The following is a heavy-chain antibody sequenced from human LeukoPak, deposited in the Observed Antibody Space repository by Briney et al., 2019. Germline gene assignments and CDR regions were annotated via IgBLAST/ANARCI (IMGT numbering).Heavy chain of an antibody. Sequence: SVKVSCKASGYTFTGYYMHWVRQAPGQGLEWMGGIIPIFGTANYAQKFQGRVTITTDESTSTAYMELSSLRSEDTAVNYCARERGYSYGRYFDYWGQGTLVTVSS. D-gene: IGHD5-18*01. V-gene: IGHV1-69*05. CDR2: IIPIFGTA. CDR3: ARERGYSYGRYFDY. CDR1: GYTFTGYY. J-gene: IGHJ4*02.